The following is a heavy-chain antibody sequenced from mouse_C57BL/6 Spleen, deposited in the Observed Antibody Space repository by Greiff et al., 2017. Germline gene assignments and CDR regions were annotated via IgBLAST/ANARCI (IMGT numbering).Heavy chain of an antibody. CDR2: IYPGNSDT. D-gene: IGHD1-1*01. V-gene: IGHV1-5*01. J-gene: IGHJ2*01. CDR1: GYTFTSYW. CDR3: TRETTVVAPYFDY. Sequence: EVQLQQSGTVLARPGASVKMSCKTSGYTFTSYWMHWVKQRPGQGLEWIGAIYPGNSDTSYNQKFKGKAKLTAVTSASTAYMELSSLTNEDSAVYYCTRETTVVAPYFDYWGQGTTLTVSS.